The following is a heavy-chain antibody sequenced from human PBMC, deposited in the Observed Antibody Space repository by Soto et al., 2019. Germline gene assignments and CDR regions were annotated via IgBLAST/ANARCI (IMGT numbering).Heavy chain of an antibody. CDR1: GYSFTTYW. V-gene: IGHV5-10-1*01. J-gene: IGHJ6*02. CDR2: IDPNDSYT. Sequence: GESLKISCKGSGYSFTTYWINWVRQMPGKGLEWVGRIDPNDSYTSYSPSFQGHVTISADKSIKTAYLQWSSLKASDTAMYYCAIRLSTDHSGYGPLMYYYYGVDVWGQGTTVTVSS. D-gene: IGHD5-12*01. CDR3: AIRLSTDHSGYGPLMYYYYGVDV.